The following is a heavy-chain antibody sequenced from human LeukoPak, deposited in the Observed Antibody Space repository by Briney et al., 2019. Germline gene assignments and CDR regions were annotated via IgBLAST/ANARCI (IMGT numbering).Heavy chain of an antibody. CDR3: ARDFPLVPTVTNPVIAGMDV. V-gene: IGHV3-48*02. CDR1: GFTFSSYS. Sequence: GGFLRLSCAASGFTFSSYSINWVRQAPGKGLEWVSYISSSSGTIYYADSVKGRFTISRDNAKNSLYLQMNSLRDEDTAVYYCARDFPLVPTVTNPVIAGMDVWGQGTTVTVSS. D-gene: IGHD4-17*01. CDR2: ISSSSGTI. J-gene: IGHJ6*02.